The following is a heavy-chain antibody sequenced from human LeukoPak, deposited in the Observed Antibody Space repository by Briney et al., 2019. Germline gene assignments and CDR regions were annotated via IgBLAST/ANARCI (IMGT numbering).Heavy chain of an antibody. D-gene: IGHD5-18*01. CDR1: GFTFSSYG. J-gene: IGHJ4*02. CDR2: IKQDGSEE. Sequence: GGSLRLSCAASGFTFSSYGMHWVRQAPGKGLEWVANIKQDGSEEYYVDSVKGRFTISRDNAKNSLYLQMNSLRAEDTAVYSCARDKTRGLRYSYSKSGNYFDYWGQGTLVTVSS. CDR3: ARDKTRGLRYSYSKSGNYFDY. V-gene: IGHV3-7*01.